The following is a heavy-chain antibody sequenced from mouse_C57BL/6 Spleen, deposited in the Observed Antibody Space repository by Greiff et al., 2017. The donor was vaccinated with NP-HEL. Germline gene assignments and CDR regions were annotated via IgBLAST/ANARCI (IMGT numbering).Heavy chain of an antibody. Sequence: QVQLQQSGAELVKPGASVKLSCKASGYTFTSYWITWVKQRPGQGLEWIGDIYPGSGSTNYNEKFKSKATLTVDTSSSTAYMQLSSLTSEDSAVYYCARKDGYYGAYWGQGTLVTVSA. J-gene: IGHJ3*01. CDR1: GYTFTSYW. D-gene: IGHD2-3*01. CDR3: ARKDGYYGAY. CDR2: IYPGSGST. V-gene: IGHV1-55*01.